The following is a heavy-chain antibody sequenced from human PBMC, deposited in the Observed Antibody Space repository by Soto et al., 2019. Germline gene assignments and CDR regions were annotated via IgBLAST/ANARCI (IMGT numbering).Heavy chain of an antibody. CDR3: ARSPPGFCSGGSCPNSFDY. CDR1: GGSISSYY. V-gene: IGHV4-59*08. Sequence: PSETLSLTCTVSGGSISSYYWSWIRQPPGKGLEWIGCIYYSGSTYYNPSLKSRVTISVDTSKNQFSLKLSSVTAADTAVYYCARSPPGFCSGGSCPNSFDYWGQGTLVTVSS. CDR2: IYYSGST. J-gene: IGHJ4*02. D-gene: IGHD2-15*01.